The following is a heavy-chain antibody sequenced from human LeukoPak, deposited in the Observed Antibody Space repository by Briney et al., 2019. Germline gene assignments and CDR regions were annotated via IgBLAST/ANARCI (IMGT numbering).Heavy chain of an antibody. CDR1: GFTVSNNF. CDR2: ISSSGYSI. CDR3: ARRLAYCGGDCYEVDH. Sequence: GGSLRLSCAASGFTVSNNFMSWVRQAPGKGLEWVSYISSSGYSIYYADSVKGRFTISRDNVKNSLYLHMNSLRDEDTAVYYCARRLAYCGGDCYEVDHWGQGTLVIVSS. D-gene: IGHD2-21*02. V-gene: IGHV3-48*02. J-gene: IGHJ4*02.